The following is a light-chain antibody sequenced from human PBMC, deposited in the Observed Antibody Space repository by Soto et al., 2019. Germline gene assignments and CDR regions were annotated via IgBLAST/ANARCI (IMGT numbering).Light chain of an antibody. V-gene: IGKV3-15*01. CDR1: ESVSSN. CDR3: QQYNNWPPSII. J-gene: IGKJ1*01. Sequence: EIVMTQSPATLPVSPGERATLSCRGSESVSSNLAWYQQRAGQAPRLPICGASTRATDTPVRFRGSGSGTEFTLTISSLQSEDFAVYYCQQYNNWPPSIIFGQGTKVDIK. CDR2: GAS.